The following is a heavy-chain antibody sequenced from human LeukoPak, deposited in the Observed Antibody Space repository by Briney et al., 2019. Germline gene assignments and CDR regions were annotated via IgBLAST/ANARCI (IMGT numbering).Heavy chain of an antibody. Sequence: PGGSLRLSCAASGFTFSTYAMYWVRQAPGTGLEWVAVISYDGSNKYYADSVKGRFTISRDNSRSTLYLQMNSLRAEDTAVYYCARDAPPDYWGQGTLVIVSS. CDR2: ISYDGSNK. CDR1: GFTFSTYA. J-gene: IGHJ4*02. V-gene: IGHV3-30-3*01. CDR3: ARDAPPDY.